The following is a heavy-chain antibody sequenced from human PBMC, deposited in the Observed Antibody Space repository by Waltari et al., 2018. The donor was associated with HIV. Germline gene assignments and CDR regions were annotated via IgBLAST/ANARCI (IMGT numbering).Heavy chain of an antibody. J-gene: IGHJ2*01. CDR3: ARGLDILTGHYHWFLDV. D-gene: IGHD3-9*01. V-gene: IGHV4-61*02. CDR2: VYTSGGA. Sequence: QVQLQESGPGLVKPSQTLSLTCTVSGGSITSGDYYWTWIRQPAGKGLEWIGRVYTSGGANYNPSLRSRFTMSLDTSKNQFSLKLTSVTAADTAGYYCARGLDILTGHYHWFLDVWGRGTLVTVSS. CDR1: GGSITSGDYY.